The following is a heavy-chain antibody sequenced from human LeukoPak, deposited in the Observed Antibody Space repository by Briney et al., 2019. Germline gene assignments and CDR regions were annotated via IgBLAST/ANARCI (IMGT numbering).Heavy chain of an antibody. CDR2: IDHSGRT. Sequence: PSGTLSLTCAVSGGSSSSSNWWNWVRQPPGKGLEWIGEIDHSGRTNYNPSLKSRVAISVDTSKNQFSLKLSSVIAADTAMYYCARSKDGSGFAAYWGQGTQVTVSS. CDR3: ARSKDGSGFAAY. V-gene: IGHV4-4*02. D-gene: IGHD3-22*01. CDR1: GGSSSSSNW. J-gene: IGHJ4*02.